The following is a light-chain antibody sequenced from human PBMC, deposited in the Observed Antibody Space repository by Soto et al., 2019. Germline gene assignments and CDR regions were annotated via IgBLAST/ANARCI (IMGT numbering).Light chain of an antibody. CDR1: SSNIGDNF. CDR2: DNY. CDR3: GTWDSSRNGYVV. J-gene: IGLJ2*01. Sequence: QSVLTQPPSVSAAPRQTVTISCSGSSSNIGDNFVSWYQHLPGTAPKLLIYDNYKRPSGIPDRFSGSKSGTSATLDITGLQTGDEAVYYCGTWDSSRNGYVVFGGGTKVTVL. V-gene: IGLV1-51*01.